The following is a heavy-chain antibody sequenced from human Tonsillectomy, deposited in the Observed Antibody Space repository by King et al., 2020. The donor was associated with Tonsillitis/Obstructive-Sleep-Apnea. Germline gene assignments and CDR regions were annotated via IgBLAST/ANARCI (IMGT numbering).Heavy chain of an antibody. D-gene: IGHD1-26*01. Sequence: RGESGGGLGKPGGSLRLSGAASGVTVSNAWMNWVRQAPGKGREGVGRIKSKTDGGTTDYAAPVKGRFTISRDDSKNTLYLQMNSLKTEDTAVYYCTTDGKIVGAKGFGYWGQGTLVTVSS. CDR1: GVTVSNAW. CDR3: TTDGKIVGAKGFGY. J-gene: IGHJ1*01. V-gene: IGHV3-15*07. CDR2: IKSKTDGGTT.